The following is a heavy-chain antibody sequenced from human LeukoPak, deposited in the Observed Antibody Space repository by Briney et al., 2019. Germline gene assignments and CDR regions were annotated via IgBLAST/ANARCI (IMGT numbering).Heavy chain of an antibody. CDR2: IHHSGST. V-gene: IGHV4-34*01. CDR3: ARGPGGYYMDV. J-gene: IGHJ6*03. Sequence: AETLSLTCAGYGGSFSGYYWRWIRQPPGKGLEWVGEIHHSGSTNYNPSLKSRVTISVDTSKNQFSLKLSSVTAADTAVYYCARGPGGYYMDVWGKGTTVTVSS. D-gene: IGHD3-16*01. CDR1: GGSFSGYY.